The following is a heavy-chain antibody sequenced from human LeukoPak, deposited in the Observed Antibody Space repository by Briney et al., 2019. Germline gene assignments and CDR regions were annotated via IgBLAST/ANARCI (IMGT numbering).Heavy chain of an antibody. CDR1: GGSISSYY. D-gene: IGHD6-13*01. Sequence: SETLSLTCTVSGGSISSYYWSWIRQPPGKGLEWIGYIYYSGTTNYNPSLKSRVTISVDTSKNQFSLKLSSVTAADTAVYYCARDRGIAAAGTLVDAFDIWGQGTMVTVSS. CDR3: ARDRGIAAAGTLVDAFDI. CDR2: IYYSGTT. J-gene: IGHJ3*02. V-gene: IGHV4-59*01.